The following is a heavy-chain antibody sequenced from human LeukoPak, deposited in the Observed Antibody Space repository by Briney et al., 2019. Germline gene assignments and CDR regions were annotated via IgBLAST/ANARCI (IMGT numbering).Heavy chain of an antibody. D-gene: IGHD3-3*01. J-gene: IGHJ6*03. Sequence: GGSLRLSCVASAFSVSRNHVTWVRQAPGKGLEWVSFIYTGSKTDYADSVKGRFTISRDNSKNTVYLQMNSLRAEDTAVYYCARLEGSNHDFWSGRPRGYMEVWGKGTTVTVSS. CDR2: IYTGSKT. CDR1: AFSVSRNH. V-gene: IGHV3-53*01. CDR3: ARLEGSNHDFWSGRPRGYMEV.